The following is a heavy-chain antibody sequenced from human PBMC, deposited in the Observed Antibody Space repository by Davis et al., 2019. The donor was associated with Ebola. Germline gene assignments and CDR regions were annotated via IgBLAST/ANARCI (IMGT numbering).Heavy chain of an antibody. J-gene: IGHJ6*02. Sequence: SETLSLTCAVYGGSFSDYFWSWIRQPPEKGLEWIGEISHHDGDTNYNPSLRSRVAISVDTSKNQFSLKLSSVTAADTAVYYCARDSGIAAAGSQENLKYYYYGMDVWGQGTTVTVSS. CDR1: GGSFSDYF. CDR2: ISHHDGDT. V-gene: IGHV4-34*01. D-gene: IGHD6-13*01. CDR3: ARDSGIAAAGSQENLKYYYYGMDV.